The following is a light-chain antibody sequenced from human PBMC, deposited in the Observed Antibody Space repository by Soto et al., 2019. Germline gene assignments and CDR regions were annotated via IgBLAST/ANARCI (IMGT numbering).Light chain of an antibody. CDR1: SGYNSYI. Sequence: QPVLTQSSSASASLGSSVKLTCTLSSGYNSYIIAWHQQQTGKAPRFLMTVEGSGSYNKGSGVPDRVSASSSGADRYLTISNLQSEDEATYYCDTWDTNTQVFGGGTKLTVL. J-gene: IGLJ2*01. V-gene: IGLV4-60*03. CDR3: DTWDTNTQV. CDR2: VEGSGSY.